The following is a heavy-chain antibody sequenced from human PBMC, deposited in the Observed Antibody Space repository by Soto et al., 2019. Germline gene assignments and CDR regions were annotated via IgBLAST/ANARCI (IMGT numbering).Heavy chain of an antibody. J-gene: IGHJ4*02. V-gene: IGHV5-51*01. Sequence: GESLKISCKSSGYSFTSYYIGWVRQMPGKGLEWMGIIYPGDSDTRYSPSFQGQVTISADKSISTAYLQWSSLKASDTAMYYCVREPYYYDSSGVDYWGQGTLATVSS. CDR3: VREPYYYDSSGVDY. D-gene: IGHD3-22*01. CDR2: IYPGDSDT. CDR1: GYSFTSYY.